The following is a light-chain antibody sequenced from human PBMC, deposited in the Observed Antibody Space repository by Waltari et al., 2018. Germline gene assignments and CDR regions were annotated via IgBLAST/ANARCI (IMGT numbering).Light chain of an antibody. CDR3: QQYNSYRT. Sequence: DIQMTQSPSTLSASVGDRVTITCRASQSIGSWLAWYQQKPGKAPKLLIYKASSLESGVPSRFSGSGSGTEFTLTISSLQPDDFATYYCQQYNSYRTFGQGTKVEIE. CDR2: KAS. CDR1: QSIGSW. J-gene: IGKJ1*01. V-gene: IGKV1-5*03.